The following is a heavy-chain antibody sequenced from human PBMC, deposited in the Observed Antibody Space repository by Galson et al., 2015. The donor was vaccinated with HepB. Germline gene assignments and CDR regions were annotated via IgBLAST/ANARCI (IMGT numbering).Heavy chain of an antibody. CDR3: AKATSGTCSGANCYYFDF. V-gene: IGHV3-23*01. Sequence: SLRLSCAASGFTFSSYAMSWVRQTPEKGLEWVSTFSGPVATTYHAASVRGRFTISRDNSKNTLSLQMNGLRADVTAVYYCAKATSGTCSGANCYYFDFWGQGALVTVSS. D-gene: IGHD2-15*01. CDR2: FSGPVATT. CDR1: GFTFSSYA. J-gene: IGHJ4*02.